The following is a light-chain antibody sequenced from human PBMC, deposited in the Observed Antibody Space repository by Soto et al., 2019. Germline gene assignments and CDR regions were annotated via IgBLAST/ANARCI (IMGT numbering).Light chain of an antibody. CDR3: QQYSDYPRT. CDR2: AAS. CDR1: QSIRSW. J-gene: IGKJ1*01. V-gene: IGKV1-5*01. Sequence: DLQMTQSPSTLSASVGDRVTITCRASQSIRSWLAWYQQKPGKAPKLLIYAASTLQSGVPSRFSGSGSGTELTITISSLQPEDFETYYGQQYSDYPRTFGQGTKVDIK.